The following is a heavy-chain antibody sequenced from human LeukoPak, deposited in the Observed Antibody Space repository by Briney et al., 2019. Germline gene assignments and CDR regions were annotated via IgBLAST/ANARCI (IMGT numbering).Heavy chain of an antibody. J-gene: IGHJ6*03. V-gene: IGHV1-69*05. CDR2: IIPTFGPA. CDR3: ARDDRLWGGNPNMDV. Sequence: SVKVSCKASGGTFSSYAISWVRQAPGQGLEWMGRIIPTFGPANYPQNFQGRVTISTDKSTTTVYMELSSLRFDDTAVYYCARDDRLWGGNPNMDVWGKGTTVTVS. D-gene: IGHD4-23*01. CDR1: GGTFSSYA.